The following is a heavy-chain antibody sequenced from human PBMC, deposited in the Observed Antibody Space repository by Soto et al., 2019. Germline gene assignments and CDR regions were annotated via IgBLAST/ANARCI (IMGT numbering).Heavy chain of an antibody. D-gene: IGHD3-10*01. J-gene: IGHJ3*02. CDR2: IYYSGST. CDR3: ARAPPGGFGESNAVDI. Sequence: QVQLQESGPGLVKPSQTLSLTCTVSGGSISSGGYYWGWIRQHPGKGLEWIGSIYYSGSTYYNPSLRSRVTNPADKAKNQFSVNMSTVPAADTAVYECARAPPGGFGESNAVDIRGHGTRGTVGS. V-gene: IGHV4-31*03. CDR1: GGSISSGGYY.